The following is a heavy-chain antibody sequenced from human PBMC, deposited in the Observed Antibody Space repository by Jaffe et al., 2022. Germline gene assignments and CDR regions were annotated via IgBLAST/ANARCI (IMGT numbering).Heavy chain of an antibody. CDR2: IRGYGENV. J-gene: IGHJ4*02. Sequence: EVQMVESGGGLVQPGGSLALSCTASGFVLGNYAMSWVRQAPGKGLEWVAHIRGYGENVYYGDSVKGRFIISRDSTNDSLILEMKSLRVEDTAVYYCTRGRTRNYYSTGTYYYSGENSFDYWGQGTRVTVSS. CDR1: GFVLGNYA. D-gene: IGHD3-10*01. CDR3: TRGRTRNYYSTGTYYYSGENSFDY. V-gene: IGHV3-48*03.